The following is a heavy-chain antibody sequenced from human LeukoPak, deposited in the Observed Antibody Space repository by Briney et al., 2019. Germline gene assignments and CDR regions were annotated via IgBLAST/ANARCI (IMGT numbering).Heavy chain of an antibody. J-gene: IGHJ4*02. Sequence: PGGSLRLSCAASGFTFSSYGMHWVRQAPGKGLEWVAVISYDGSNKYYVDSVKGRFTISRDNSKNTLYLQMNSLRAEDTAVFYCAKEHFDSSGSSPNHLKIDYWGQGTLVTVSS. V-gene: IGHV3-30*18. CDR1: GFTFSSYG. D-gene: IGHD3-22*01. CDR2: ISYDGSNK. CDR3: AKEHFDSSGSSPNHLKIDY.